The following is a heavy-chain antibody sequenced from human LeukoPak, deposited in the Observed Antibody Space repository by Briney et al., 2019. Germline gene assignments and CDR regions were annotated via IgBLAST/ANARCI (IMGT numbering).Heavy chain of an antibody. D-gene: IGHD3-22*01. CDR3: ASVNYYDSSGYGEYAFDI. CDR1: GGTFSSYA. Sequence: VASVKVSCKASGGTFSSYAISWVRQAPGQGLEWMGRIIPILGIANYAQKFQGRVTITADKSTSTAYMELSSLRSEDTAVYYCASVNYYDSSGYGEYAFDIWGQGTMVTVSS. J-gene: IGHJ3*02. V-gene: IGHV1-69*04. CDR2: IIPILGIA.